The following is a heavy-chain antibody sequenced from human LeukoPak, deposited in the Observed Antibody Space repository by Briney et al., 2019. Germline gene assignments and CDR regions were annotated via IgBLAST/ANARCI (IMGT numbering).Heavy chain of an antibody. D-gene: IGHD3-10*01. CDR1: GFTFSSFS. J-gene: IGHJ4*02. CDR2: ISSSSSYI. Sequence: GGSLRLSCAPSGFTFSSFSMNWVRQAPGKGLEWVSSISSSSSYIYYADSVKGRFTISRDIAKQSVFLQMNSLRAEDTALYYCARLSAMVRGPEDIFYFEYWGLGTLVTVSS. V-gene: IGHV3-21*01. CDR3: ARLSAMVRGPEDIFYFEY.